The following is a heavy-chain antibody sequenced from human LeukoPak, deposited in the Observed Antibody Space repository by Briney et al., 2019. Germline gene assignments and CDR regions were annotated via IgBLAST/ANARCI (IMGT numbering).Heavy chain of an antibody. CDR2: ITPNGDGT. CDR3: AKDPTSVGGHFDWLLDF. V-gene: IGHV3-23*01. Sequence: GGSLRLSCAASRFTFSSYAMSWVRQAPGRGLEWVSTITPNGDGTFYTDPVKGRFTISRDNSKNALFLQVNSLRAEDTAIYYCAKDPTSVGGHFDWLLDFWGQGTLVTVSS. J-gene: IGHJ4*02. CDR1: RFTFSSYA. D-gene: IGHD3-9*01.